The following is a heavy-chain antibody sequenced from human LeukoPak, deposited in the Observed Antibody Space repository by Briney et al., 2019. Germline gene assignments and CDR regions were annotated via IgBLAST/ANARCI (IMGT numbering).Heavy chain of an antibody. Sequence: GASVKVSCKASGGTFSSYAISWVRQAPGQGLEWMGGIIPIFGTANYAQKFQGRVTITADESTSTAYMELSSLRSEDTAVYYCARGPLYTVTAYYYYYYYIDVWGKGTTVTVSS. D-gene: IGHD4-11*01. V-gene: IGHV1-69*13. CDR1: GGTFSSYA. CDR3: ARGPLYTVTAYYYYYYYIDV. CDR2: IIPIFGTA. J-gene: IGHJ6*03.